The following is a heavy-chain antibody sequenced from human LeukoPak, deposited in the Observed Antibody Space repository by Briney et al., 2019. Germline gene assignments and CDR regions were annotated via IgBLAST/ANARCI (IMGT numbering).Heavy chain of an antibody. J-gene: IGHJ6*03. Sequence: GGSLRLSCAASGFTFSSYSMNWVRQAPGKGLEWVSYISSSSSTIYYADSVKGRFTISRDNAKNSLYLQMNSLRAEDTAVFYCARAPYGDYVGYYYMDVWGKGTTVTVSS. CDR2: ISSSSSTI. CDR1: GFTFSSYS. V-gene: IGHV3-48*01. CDR3: ARAPYGDYVGYYYMDV. D-gene: IGHD4-17*01.